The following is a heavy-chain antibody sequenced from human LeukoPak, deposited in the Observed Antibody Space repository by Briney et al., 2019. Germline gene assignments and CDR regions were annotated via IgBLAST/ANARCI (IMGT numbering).Heavy chain of an antibody. Sequence: GESLKISCKGSGYSFTGYWIGWVRQMPGKGLEWMGIIYPGDSDTRYSPSFQGQVTISADKSISTAYLQWSSLKASDTAMYYCARVGYCGGDCYSPKTFDYWGQGTLVTVSS. CDR3: ARVGYCGGDCYSPKTFDY. V-gene: IGHV5-51*01. J-gene: IGHJ4*02. CDR1: GYSFTGYW. D-gene: IGHD2-21*02. CDR2: IYPGDSDT.